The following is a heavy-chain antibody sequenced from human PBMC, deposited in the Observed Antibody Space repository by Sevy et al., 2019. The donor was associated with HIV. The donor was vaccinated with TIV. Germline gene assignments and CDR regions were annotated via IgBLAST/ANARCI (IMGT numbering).Heavy chain of an antibody. V-gene: IGHV3-21*01. CDR2: ISSSSSYI. J-gene: IGHJ4*02. CDR3: ARGWAGGYYGGDYFDY. D-gene: IGHD3-22*01. Sequence: GGSLRLSCAASGFTFSSYSMDWVRQAPGRGLEWVSYISSSSSYIYYADSVKGRFTISRDNAKNSLYLQMNSVRAEDTAVYYCARGWAGGYYGGDYFDYWGQGTLVTVSS. CDR1: GFTFSSYS.